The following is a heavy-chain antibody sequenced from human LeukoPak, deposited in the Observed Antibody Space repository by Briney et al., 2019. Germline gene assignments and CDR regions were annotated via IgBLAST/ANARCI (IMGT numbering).Heavy chain of an antibody. V-gene: IGHV3-11*05. CDR1: GFTFSDYY. CDR2: ISKTSSYT. Sequence: GGSLRLSCAASGFTFSDYYMNWIRQAPGKGLEWVSQISKTSSYTNYADSVEGRFTISRDNARNSLYLQMNSLRAEDTAVYYCTREQWLPDYWGQGTLVTVSS. D-gene: IGHD5-24*01. J-gene: IGHJ4*02. CDR3: TREQWLPDY.